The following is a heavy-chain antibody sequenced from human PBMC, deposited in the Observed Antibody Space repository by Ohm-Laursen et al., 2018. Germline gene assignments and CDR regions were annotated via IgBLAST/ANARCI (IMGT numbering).Heavy chain of an antibody. D-gene: IGHD3-16*01. CDR3: ARGGLYFDY. CDR2: IYYSGST. CDR1: GDSMSSYH. J-gene: IGHJ4*02. Sequence: TLSLTCSVSGDSMSSYHWSWIRQPPGKGLEWIGYIYYSGSTNYNPSLKSRVTISVDTSKNQFSLKLSSVPAADTAVYYCARGGLYFDYWGQGTLVTVSS. V-gene: IGHV4-59*01.